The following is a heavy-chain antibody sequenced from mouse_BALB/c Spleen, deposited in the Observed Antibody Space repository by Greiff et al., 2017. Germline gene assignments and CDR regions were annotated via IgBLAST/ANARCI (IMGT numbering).Heavy chain of an antibody. CDR1: GYSITSDYA. Sequence: VQLKQSGPGLVKPSQSLSLTCTVTGYSITSDYAWNWIRQFPGNKLEWMGYISYSGSTSYNPSLKSRISITRDTSKNQFFLQLNSVTTEDTATYYCAKILRYAMDYWGQGTSVTVSS. V-gene: IGHV3-2*02. CDR2: ISYSGST. CDR3: AKILRYAMDY. J-gene: IGHJ4*01.